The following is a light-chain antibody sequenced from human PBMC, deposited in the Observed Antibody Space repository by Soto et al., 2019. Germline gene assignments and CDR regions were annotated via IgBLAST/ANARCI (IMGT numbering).Light chain of an antibody. CDR1: SSNLGAGYD. V-gene: IGLV1-40*01. Sequence: QPVLTQPPSVSGAPGQRVTISCTGNSSNLGAGYDVHWYQQLPGAAPKLVIFGNRNRPSGVPDRFSGSKFGNTASLTVSGLQTEDEADYYCSSFTGFSTVFGSGTKVTVL. J-gene: IGLJ1*01. CDR2: GNR. CDR3: SSFTGFSTV.